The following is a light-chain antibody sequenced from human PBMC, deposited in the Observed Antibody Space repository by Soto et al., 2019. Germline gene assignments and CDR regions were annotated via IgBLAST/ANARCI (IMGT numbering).Light chain of an antibody. Sequence: QSALTQPASVSGSPGQSITISCTGTNSDVGGYNYVSWYQQFPGKAPKLMIYDVSNRPSGVSNRFSGSRSGNTASLTISGLQAEDEADYYCSSYTTSSTQVFGGGTKVTVL. CDR2: DVS. J-gene: IGLJ2*01. CDR3: SSYTTSSTQV. V-gene: IGLV2-14*01. CDR1: NSDVGGYNY.